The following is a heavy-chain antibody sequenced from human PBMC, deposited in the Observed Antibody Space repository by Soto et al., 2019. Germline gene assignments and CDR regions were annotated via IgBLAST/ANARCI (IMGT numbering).Heavy chain of an antibody. CDR3: AKGEWQLLYTYDY. V-gene: IGHV3-23*01. D-gene: IGHD1-26*01. CDR1: GFTFGRYA. Sequence: LRLSWTACGFTFGRYAMNWVRQAPGKGLEWVSAISCSGGSTYYADSVKGRFTISRDNSKNTLYLQMNSLRADDTAVYYCAKGEWQLLYTYDYWGQGTLDTVCS. J-gene: IGHJ4*02. CDR2: ISCSGGST.